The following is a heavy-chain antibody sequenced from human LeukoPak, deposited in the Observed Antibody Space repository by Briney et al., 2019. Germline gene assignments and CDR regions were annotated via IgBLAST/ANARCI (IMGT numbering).Heavy chain of an antibody. Sequence: GGSLRLSCAASGFTFSSYGMHWVRQAPGKGLEWVAVIWYDGGNKYYADSVKGRFTISRDNSKNTLYLQMNSLRAEDTAVYYCARQREYSGYDSTYYFDYWGQGTLVTVSS. V-gene: IGHV3-33*01. CDR3: ARQREYSGYDSTYYFDY. CDR1: GFTFSSYG. D-gene: IGHD5-12*01. CDR2: IWYDGGNK. J-gene: IGHJ4*02.